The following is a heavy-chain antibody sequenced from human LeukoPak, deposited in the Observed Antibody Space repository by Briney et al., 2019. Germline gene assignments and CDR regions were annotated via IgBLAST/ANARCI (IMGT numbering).Heavy chain of an antibody. Sequence: GASVKVSCKVSGYTLTELSMHWVRQAPGKGLEWMGNFDPEDGETIYAQKFQGRVTITADKSTSTAYMELSSLRSEDTAVYYCARYEPLLGYYYYYYMDVWGKGTTVTVSS. CDR2: FDPEDGET. J-gene: IGHJ6*03. CDR3: ARYEPLLGYYYYYYMDV. V-gene: IGHV1-24*01. CDR1: GYTLTELS. D-gene: IGHD2-15*01.